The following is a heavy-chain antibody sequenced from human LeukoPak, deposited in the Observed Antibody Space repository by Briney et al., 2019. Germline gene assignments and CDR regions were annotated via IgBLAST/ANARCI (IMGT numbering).Heavy chain of an antibody. CDR3: ARGIAAYGWFDP. V-gene: IGHV4-59*11. CDR1: GGSISRHY. D-gene: IGHD6-13*01. CDR2: VYYSGST. Sequence: SETLSLTCTVSGGSISRHYWSWIRQPPGKGLEWIGYVYYSGSTNYNPSLKSRVTISVDTSKNQFSLKLSSVTAADTAVYYRARGIAAYGWFDPWGQGTLVTVSS. J-gene: IGHJ5*02.